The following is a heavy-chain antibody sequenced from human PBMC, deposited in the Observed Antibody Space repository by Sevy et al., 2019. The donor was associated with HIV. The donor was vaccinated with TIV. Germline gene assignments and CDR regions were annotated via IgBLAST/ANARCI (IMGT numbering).Heavy chain of an antibody. CDR1: GYSISSGYF. V-gene: IGHV4-38-2*01. D-gene: IGHD3-16*02. J-gene: IGHJ5*02. CDR3: ARVVTKITLGGLIAHSYFDP. Sequence: SETLSLTCVVSGYSISSGYFWGWIRQPPGKGLEWIGSIYQTGSTYYNPSLKSRVIISVDTSNNQLSLKLNSVTAADTAVYFCARVVTKITLGGLIAHSYFDPWGQGTLVTVSS. CDR2: IYQTGST.